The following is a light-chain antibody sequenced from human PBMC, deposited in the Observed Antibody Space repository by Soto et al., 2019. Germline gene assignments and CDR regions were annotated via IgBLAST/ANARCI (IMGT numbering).Light chain of an antibody. V-gene: IGLV1-40*01. CDR1: SSNIGAGYD. J-gene: IGLJ2*01. Sequence: QPVLTQPPSVSGAPGQRVTISCTGSSSNIGAGYDVHWYQQLPGTAPKLLIYGNSNRPSGVPDRFSGSKSGTSASLAITGLQAEEEADYYCQSYDGRLSRVFGGGTKLTVL. CDR2: GNS. CDR3: QSYDGRLSRV.